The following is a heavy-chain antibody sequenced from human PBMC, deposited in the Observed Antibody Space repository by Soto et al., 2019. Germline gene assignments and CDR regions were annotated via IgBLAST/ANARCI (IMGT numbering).Heavy chain of an antibody. Sequence: GGSLRLSCAASGFTFSSYALSWVRQAPGKGLEWVSVISGSGSSTYYADSVKGRFTISRDNSKNTLYLQMNSLRAEDTAVYYCATSQAGTWEDWFDPWGQGTLVTVSS. D-gene: IGHD6-13*01. CDR3: ATSQAGTWEDWFDP. V-gene: IGHV3-23*01. CDR1: GFTFSSYA. J-gene: IGHJ5*02. CDR2: ISGSGSST.